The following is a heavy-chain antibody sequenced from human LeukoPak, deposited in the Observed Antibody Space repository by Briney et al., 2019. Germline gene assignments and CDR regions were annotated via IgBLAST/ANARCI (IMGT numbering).Heavy chain of an antibody. D-gene: IGHD6-13*01. CDR1: GGSISSSSYY. CDR3: ARRYGSSWKVYYFDY. Sequence: SETLSLTCTVSGGSISSSSYYWGWIRQPPGKGLEWIGSIYYSGSTYYNPSLKSRVTISVDTSKNQFSLKLSSVTAADTAVYYCARRYGSSWKVYYFDYWGRGTLVTVSS. J-gene: IGHJ4*02. V-gene: IGHV4-39*01. CDR2: IYYSGST.